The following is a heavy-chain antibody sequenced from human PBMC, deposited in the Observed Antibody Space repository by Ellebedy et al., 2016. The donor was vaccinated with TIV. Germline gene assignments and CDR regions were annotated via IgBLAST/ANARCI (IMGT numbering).Heavy chain of an antibody. CDR1: GGTFSSYA. Sequence: ASVKVSCXASGGTFSSYAISWVRQAPGQGLEWMGWISAYNGNTNYAQKLQGRVTMTTDTSTSTAYMELRSLRSDDTAVYYCAGEYYYDSSGYYSHWGQGTLVTVSS. J-gene: IGHJ4*02. CDR3: AGEYYYDSSGYYSH. D-gene: IGHD3-22*01. V-gene: IGHV1-18*01. CDR2: ISAYNGNT.